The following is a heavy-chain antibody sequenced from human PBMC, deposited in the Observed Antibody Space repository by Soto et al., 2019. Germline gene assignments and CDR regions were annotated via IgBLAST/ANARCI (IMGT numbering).Heavy chain of an antibody. CDR1: GGFISSGDYY. J-gene: IGHJ2*01. CDR2: IYYSGST. Sequence: QVQLQESGPGLVKSSETLSLTCTVSGGFISSGDYYWSWIRQPPGKGLEWIGYIYYSGSTYYNPSLRSRVSMAVDTSQNQFSLKLRYVTAADTAVYYCARDGGESAYCGGDCPYWYFDLWGRGTLVTVSS. CDR3: ARDGGESAYCGGDCPYWYFDL. D-gene: IGHD2-21*02. V-gene: IGHV4-30-4*01.